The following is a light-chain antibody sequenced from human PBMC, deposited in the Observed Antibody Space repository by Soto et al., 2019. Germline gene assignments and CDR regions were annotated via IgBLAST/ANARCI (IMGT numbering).Light chain of an antibody. J-gene: IGKJ2*01. Sequence: DIQMTQSPSTLSASVGDRVTITCRASQSVSSWLAWYQQKPGKAPNLLIYDASSLESGVPSRFSGGGSGTEFTLTISSLQPDDFATYYCQQYNNYMYTFGQGTKLEIK. CDR1: QSVSSW. CDR3: QQYNNYMYT. CDR2: DAS. V-gene: IGKV1-5*01.